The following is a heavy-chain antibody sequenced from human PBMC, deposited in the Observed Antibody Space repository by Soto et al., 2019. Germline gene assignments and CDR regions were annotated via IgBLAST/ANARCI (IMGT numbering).Heavy chain of an antibody. V-gene: IGHV3-48*01. CDR2: ISSSSSTI. Sequence: PGGSLRLSCAASGFTFGSYSMNWVRQAPGKGLEWVSYISSSSSTIYYADSVKGRFTISRDNAKNSLYLQMNTLRAEDTAVYYCAKESRYSDYVRAFDIWGQGTMVTVSS. D-gene: IGHD5-12*01. J-gene: IGHJ3*02. CDR1: GFTFGSYS. CDR3: AKESRYSDYVRAFDI.